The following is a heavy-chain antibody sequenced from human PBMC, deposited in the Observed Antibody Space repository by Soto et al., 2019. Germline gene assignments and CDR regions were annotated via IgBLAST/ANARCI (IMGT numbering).Heavy chain of an antibody. CDR2: IYYSGST. CDR1: GGSISSYY. CDR3: ARARYGSGGSRPRHLQH. J-gene: IGHJ1*01. Sequence: SETLSLTCTVSGGSISSYYWSWIRQPPGKGLEWIGYIYYSGSTNYNPSLKSRVTISVDTSKNQFSLKLSSVTAADTAVYYCARARYGSGGSRPRHLQHWGQGTLVTVSS. D-gene: IGHD2-15*01. V-gene: IGHV4-59*01.